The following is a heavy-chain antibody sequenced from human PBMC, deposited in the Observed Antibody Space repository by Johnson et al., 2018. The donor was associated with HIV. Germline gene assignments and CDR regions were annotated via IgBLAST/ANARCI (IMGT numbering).Heavy chain of an antibody. Sequence: QVQVVESGGGVVQPGRSLRLSCAASGFTFSSYAMHWVRQAPGKGLEWVAVISYDGSNKYYADSVKGRFTISRDNSKNTLYLQMNSLRAEDTAVYYCARSNWNYGDAFDI. CDR2: ISYDGSNK. CDR1: GFTFSSYA. J-gene: IGHJ3*02. D-gene: IGHD1-7*01. V-gene: IGHV3-30-3*01. CDR3: ARSNWNYGDAFDI.